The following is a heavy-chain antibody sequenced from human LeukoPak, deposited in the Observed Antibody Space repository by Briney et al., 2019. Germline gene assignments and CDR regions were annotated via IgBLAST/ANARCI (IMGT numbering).Heavy chain of an antibody. D-gene: IGHD3-10*01. CDR3: ARAPYVSGNFN. V-gene: IGHV3-7*01. CDR2: IKHEGSEK. Sequence: GGSLRLSCAASGFTFYSYWMTWVRQAPGKGLEWVANIKHEGSEKYYVDSVKGRFTIYRDNSKNTVYLQMNSLRVEDTAVYYCARAPYVSGNFNWGQGTLVTVSS. CDR1: GFTFYSYW. J-gene: IGHJ4*02.